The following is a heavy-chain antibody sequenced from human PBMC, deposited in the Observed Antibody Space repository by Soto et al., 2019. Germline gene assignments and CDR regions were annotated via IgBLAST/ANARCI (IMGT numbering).Heavy chain of an antibody. CDR2: INHSGRT. Sequence: SETLSLTCAVYGESFSSYYWSWIRQPPGKGLEWIGEINHSGRTNDNPALQSRATISIDTSKNQFSLKLSSVTAADTAVYYCARSKQWLGRWFDPWGQGTLVTVSS. CDR1: GESFSSYY. CDR3: ARSKQWLGRWFDP. J-gene: IGHJ5*02. D-gene: IGHD6-19*01. V-gene: IGHV4-34*04.